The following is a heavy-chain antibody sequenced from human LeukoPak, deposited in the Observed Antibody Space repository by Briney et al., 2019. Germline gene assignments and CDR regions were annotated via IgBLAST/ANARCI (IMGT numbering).Heavy chain of an antibody. D-gene: IGHD6-13*01. CDR1: GFTFSSYS. Sequence: GGSLRLSCAASGFTFSSYSMNWVRQAPGKGLEWVSSINSSSSYIYYADSVKGRFTISRGNAKNSLYLQMNSLRAEDTAVYYCARDASLSAAAGTLDYWGQGTLVTVSS. CDR2: INSSSSYI. CDR3: ARDASLSAAAGTLDY. V-gene: IGHV3-21*01. J-gene: IGHJ4*02.